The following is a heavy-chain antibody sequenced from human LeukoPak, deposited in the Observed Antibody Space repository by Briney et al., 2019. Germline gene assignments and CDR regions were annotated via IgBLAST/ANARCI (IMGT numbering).Heavy chain of an antibody. CDR1: GFTFSSYW. CDR2: IKQDGSEK. CDR3: AREKGGWADYYYYYMDV. D-gene: IGHD6-19*01. J-gene: IGHJ6*03. Sequence: GGSLRLSCAASGFTFSSYWMSWVRQAPGKGLEWVANIKQDGSEKYYVDSVKGRFTISRDNAKNSLYLQMNSLRAEDTAVYYCAREKGGWADYYYYYMDVWGKGTTVTVSS. V-gene: IGHV3-7*01.